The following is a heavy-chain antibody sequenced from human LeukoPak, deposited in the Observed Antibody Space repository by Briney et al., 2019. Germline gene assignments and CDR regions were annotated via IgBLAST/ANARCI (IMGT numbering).Heavy chain of an antibody. CDR1: GVTFSSDW. V-gene: IGHV3-7*01. CDR3: AGGAGY. Sequence: GGSLRLSCAASGVTFSSDWMSWVRQAPGKGLEWVANINQDGRDKSYVDSVRGRFTISRDNARNSLYLQMNSLRAEDTAMYYCAGGAGYWGQGTLVTVSS. CDR2: INQDGRDK. J-gene: IGHJ4*02.